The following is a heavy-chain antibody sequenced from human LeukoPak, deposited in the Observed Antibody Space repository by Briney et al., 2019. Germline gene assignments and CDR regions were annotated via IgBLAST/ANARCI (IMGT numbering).Heavy chain of an antibody. CDR1: GFTFSDYY. J-gene: IGHJ4*02. V-gene: IGHV3-11*01. D-gene: IGHD3-3*01. CDR2: IDTRSDTM. Sequence: PGGSLRLSCAASGFTFSDYYMSCIRQAPGQGLEWVSYIDTRSDTMYYADSVKGRFTISRDNAKNSLYLQMNNLRVEDTAVYFCARGHFGLDFWGQGTPVTVSS. CDR3: ARGHFGLDF.